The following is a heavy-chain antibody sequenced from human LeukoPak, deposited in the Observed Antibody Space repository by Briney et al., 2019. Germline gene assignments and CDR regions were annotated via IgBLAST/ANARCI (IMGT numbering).Heavy chain of an antibody. CDR3: AKDNNYQLLRFDY. Sequence: GGSLRLSCAASGFTFRSFAMSWVRQAPGKGLEWVSAISGSGGSTYYADSVMGRFTISRDNSKNTVYLQMNSLRAEDTAVYYCAKDNNYQLLRFDYWGQGTLVTVSS. V-gene: IGHV3-23*01. CDR1: GFTFRSFA. D-gene: IGHD2-2*01. J-gene: IGHJ4*02. CDR2: ISGSGGST.